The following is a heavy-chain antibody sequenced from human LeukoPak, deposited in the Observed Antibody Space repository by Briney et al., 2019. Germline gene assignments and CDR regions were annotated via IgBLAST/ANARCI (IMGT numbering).Heavy chain of an antibody. D-gene: IGHD3-10*01. V-gene: IGHV2-5*02. CDR2: IYWDDDK. CDR1: GFSLSTSGVG. J-gene: IGHJ4*02. CDR3: AHSLAGHRLARTLWFGELR. Sequence: SGPTLVNPTQTLTLTCTFSGFSLSTSGVGVGWIRQPPGKALEWLALIYWDDDKRYSPSLMSRLTITKDTSKNQVVLTMTNMDPVHTAPNYCAHSLAGHRLARTLWFGELRGAQGPLVPFSS.